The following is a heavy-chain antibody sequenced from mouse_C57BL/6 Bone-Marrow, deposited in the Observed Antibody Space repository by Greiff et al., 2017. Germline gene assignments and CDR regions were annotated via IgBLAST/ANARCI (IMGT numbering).Heavy chain of an antibody. CDR1: GYAFSSYW. D-gene: IGHD3-3*01. Sequence: QVQLQQSGAELVKPGASVKISCKASGYAFSSYWMNWVKQRPGKGLEWIGQIYPGDGDTKYNGKFKGKATLTADKSSSTAYMQLSSLTSEDSAVYFCARRGLAVLGDYWGQGTTLTVSS. J-gene: IGHJ2*01. V-gene: IGHV1-80*01. CDR3: ARRGLAVLGDY. CDR2: IYPGDGDT.